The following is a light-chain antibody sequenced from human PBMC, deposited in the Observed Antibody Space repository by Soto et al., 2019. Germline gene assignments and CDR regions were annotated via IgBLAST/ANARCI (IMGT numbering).Light chain of an antibody. V-gene: IGKV3-11*01. J-gene: IGKJ1*01. CDR3: QQRYSWIRV. CDR2: SGY. Sequence: FVVTQSPDTLSLSPGETATLSCRASQSVSSSVAWYQHKPGQSPRLVVYSGYKRSAGIPARFSGSGSGTDFTLTITSLENEDFAFYYCQQRYSWIRVFGPGTKVEVK. CDR1: QSVSSS.